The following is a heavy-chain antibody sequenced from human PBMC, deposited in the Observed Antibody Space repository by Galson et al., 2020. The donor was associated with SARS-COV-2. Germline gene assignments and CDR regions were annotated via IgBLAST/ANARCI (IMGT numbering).Heavy chain of an antibody. D-gene: IGHD3-22*01. CDR2: LTRVFGIA. CDR1: GGTFNSYA. Sequence: SVKVSCKASGGTFNSYAINWVRQAPGQGLEWMGGLTRVFGIANYAQKFQGRVTITADESTRTVYMEMSSLRSEDTAIYYCARSSPRYENSGYYVYWGQGTLVTVSS. V-gene: IGHV1-69*13. CDR3: ARSSPRYENSGYYVY. J-gene: IGHJ4*02.